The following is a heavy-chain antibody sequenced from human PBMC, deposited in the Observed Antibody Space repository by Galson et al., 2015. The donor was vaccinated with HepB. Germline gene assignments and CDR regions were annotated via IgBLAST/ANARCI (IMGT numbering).Heavy chain of an antibody. D-gene: IGHD2-2*01. V-gene: IGHV1-69*04. CDR3: ASDIVVVPAATLAMDV. CDR1: GGTFSSYA. Sequence: SVKVSCKASGGTFSSYAISWVRQAPGQGLEWMGRIIPILGIANYAQKFQGRVTITADKSTSTAYMELSSLRSEDTAAYYCASDIVVVPAATLAMDVWGKGTTVTVSS. J-gene: IGHJ6*04. CDR2: IIPILGIA.